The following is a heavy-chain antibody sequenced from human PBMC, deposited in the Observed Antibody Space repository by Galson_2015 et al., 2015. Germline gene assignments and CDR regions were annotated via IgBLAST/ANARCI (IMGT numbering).Heavy chain of an antibody. CDR1: GFTFSSSA. CDR3: ARGNEYSNSPLDY. J-gene: IGHJ4*02. Sequence: LRLSCAASGFTFSSSAMSWVRQAPGMGLDWVSTISSGGVSSYYADSVKGRFTISRDNSRNTLYLQMNSLRAEDAAVYYCARGNEYSNSPLDYWGQGTLITVSS. V-gene: IGHV3-23*01. D-gene: IGHD4-11*01. CDR2: ISSGGVSS.